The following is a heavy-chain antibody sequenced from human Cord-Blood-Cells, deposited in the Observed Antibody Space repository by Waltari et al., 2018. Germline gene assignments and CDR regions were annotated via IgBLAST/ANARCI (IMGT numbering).Heavy chain of an antibody. V-gene: IGHV3-48*03. D-gene: IGHD4-17*01. Sequence: EVQLVESGGGLVQPGGSLRLSCAASGFTFSSYEMNWVRQAPGKGRGWVSYISSSGSTINYAASVKGRLTISRDNAKNSLYLQMNSLRAEDTAVYYCATAHNPYGDYSFDYYYYGMDVWGQGTTVTVSS. J-gene: IGHJ6*02. CDR1: GFTFSSYE. CDR2: ISSSGSTI. CDR3: ATAHNPYGDYSFDYYYYGMDV.